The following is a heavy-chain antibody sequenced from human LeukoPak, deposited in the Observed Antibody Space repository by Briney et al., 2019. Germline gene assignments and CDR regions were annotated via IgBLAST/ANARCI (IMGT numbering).Heavy chain of an antibody. CDR3: TNHWPGY. Sequence: GGSLRLSCAASGFTFSSYAMHWVRQAPGKGLEWVGRIKSKTDGGTTDYAAPVKGRFTISRDDSKNMLYLQMNSLKTEDTAVYYCTNHWPGYWGQGTLVTVSS. CDR1: GFTFSSYA. V-gene: IGHV3-15*01. J-gene: IGHJ4*02. CDR2: IKSKTDGGTT.